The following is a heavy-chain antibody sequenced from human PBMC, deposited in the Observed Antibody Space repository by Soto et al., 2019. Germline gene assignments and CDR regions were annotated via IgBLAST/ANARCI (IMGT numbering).Heavy chain of an antibody. CDR1: GYTFTSYD. J-gene: IGHJ6*02. Sequence: ASVKVSCKSSGYTFTSYDINCVRQATGQGLEWMGWMDPNSDNTGHAQQFQGRVTMTRNTSISTAYMELRSLRSEDTAVYYCARGYSSSWYGSNYFGMDVWGQGTTVTVSS. CDR3: ARGYSSSWYGSNYFGMDV. CDR2: MDPNSDNT. D-gene: IGHD6-13*01. V-gene: IGHV1-8*01.